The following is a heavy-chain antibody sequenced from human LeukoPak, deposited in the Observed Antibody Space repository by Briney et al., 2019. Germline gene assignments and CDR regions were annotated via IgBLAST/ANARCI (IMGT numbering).Heavy chain of an antibody. D-gene: IGHD2-15*01. CDR3: TKDVYDCSGGSCPQYYYVMDV. V-gene: IGHV3-30*02. CDR2: IRFDGSEK. CDR1: GFTFSSYG. Sequence: PGGSLRLSCTASGFTFSSYGMHWVRQAPGKGLEWVSFIRFDGSEKYYADSVRGRFTISRDNSKNTLSLQMNSLRAEDTAQYYCTKDVYDCSGGSCPQYYYVMDVWGQGTTVTVSS. J-gene: IGHJ6*02.